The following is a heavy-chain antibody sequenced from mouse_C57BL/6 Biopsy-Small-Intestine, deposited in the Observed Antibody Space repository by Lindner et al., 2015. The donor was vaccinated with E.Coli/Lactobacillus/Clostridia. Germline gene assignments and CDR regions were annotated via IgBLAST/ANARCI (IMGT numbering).Heavy chain of an antibody. D-gene: IGHD3-2*02. J-gene: IGHJ2*01. CDR2: IYPYNGLS. CDR3: ARSEGSSGFFDY. CDR1: LLITGYY. Sequence: VQLQESGPELVKPGAFSEDILQGFWLLITGYYIHWVKQSHGNILAWIGYIYPYNGLSSYNQKFKGKATLTVDKSSSTAYMELRSLTSEDSAVYYCARSEGSSGFFDYWGLGTTLTVSS. V-gene: IGHV1-31*01.